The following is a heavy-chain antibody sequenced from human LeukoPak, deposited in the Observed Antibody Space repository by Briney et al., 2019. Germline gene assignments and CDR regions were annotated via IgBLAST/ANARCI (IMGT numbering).Heavy chain of an antibody. V-gene: IGHV3-21*01. CDR2: INSSSSYI. CDR3: ARDPASLGYCRSTSCYHFDY. J-gene: IGHJ4*02. CDR1: GFTFSSYS. D-gene: IGHD2-2*01. Sequence: GGSLRLSCAASGFTFSSYSMNWVRQAPGKGLEWVSSINSSSSYIYYADSVKGRFTISRDNAKNSLYLQMNSLRAEDKAVYYCARDPASLGYCRSTSCYHFDYWGQGTLVTVSS.